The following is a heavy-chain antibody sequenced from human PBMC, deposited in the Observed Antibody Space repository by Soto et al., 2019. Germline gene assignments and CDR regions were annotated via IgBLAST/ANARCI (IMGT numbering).Heavy chain of an antibody. CDR2: IYYSGST. CDR3: ARVICSGGSCYLDY. Sequence: SETLSLTCTVASGSISSYYWSWIRQPPGKGLEWIGYIYYSGSTNYNPSLKSRVTISVDTSKNQFSLKLSSVTAADTAVYYCARVICSGGSCYLDYWGQGTLVTVSS. J-gene: IGHJ4*02. D-gene: IGHD2-15*01. V-gene: IGHV4-59*01. CDR1: SGSISSYY.